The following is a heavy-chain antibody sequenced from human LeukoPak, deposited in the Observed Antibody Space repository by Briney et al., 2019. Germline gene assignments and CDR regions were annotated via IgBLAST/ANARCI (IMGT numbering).Heavy chain of an antibody. Sequence: GGSLRLSCTASGFTFGDYAMSWVRQAPGKGLEWVGFIRSKAYGGTTEYAAPVKGRFTISRDDSKSIAYLQMNSLKTEDTAVYYCTRDPVDYGDRLNFDYWGQGTLVTVSS. D-gene: IGHD4-17*01. CDR2: IRSKAYGGTT. CDR3: TRDPVDYGDRLNFDY. J-gene: IGHJ4*02. CDR1: GFTFGDYA. V-gene: IGHV3-49*04.